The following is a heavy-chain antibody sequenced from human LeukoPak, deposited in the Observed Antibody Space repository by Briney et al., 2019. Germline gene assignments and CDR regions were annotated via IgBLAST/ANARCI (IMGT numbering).Heavy chain of an antibody. V-gene: IGHV3-15*01. D-gene: IGHD6-19*01. CDR3: AKYNIGSNFGS. CDR2: IKSKTEGGTT. J-gene: IGHJ4*02. Sequence: PGGSLRLSCTASGLTLSTAWMSWVRQAPGKGLEWVGRIKSKTEGGTTDYAAPVKGRFTISIDDSKNTLYLQMNSLTTGDTAVYYCAKYNIGSNFGSWGQGTLVTVSS. CDR1: GLTLSTAW.